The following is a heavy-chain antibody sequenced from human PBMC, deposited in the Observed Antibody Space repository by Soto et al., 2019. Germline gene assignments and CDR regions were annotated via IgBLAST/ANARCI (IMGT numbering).Heavy chain of an antibody. J-gene: IGHJ4*02. V-gene: IGHV3-30*18. CDR2: ISCDGRSK. Sequence: QVHLVESGGGVVQPGRSLRLSCAASGFMFRSNGMHWVRQAPGKGLEWVAVISCDGRSKYYADSVKGRFTISRDNSKNTLYLQINSLKAEDTAVYYCAKGGYDSNWFNPGDSWGQGTLVTVSS. D-gene: IGHD3-22*01. CDR1: GFMFRSNG. CDR3: AKGGYDSNWFNPGDS.